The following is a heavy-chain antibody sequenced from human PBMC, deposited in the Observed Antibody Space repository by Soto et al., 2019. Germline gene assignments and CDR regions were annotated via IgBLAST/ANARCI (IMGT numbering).Heavy chain of an antibody. CDR2: ISNNGINT. V-gene: IGHV3-30-3*01. J-gene: IGHJ4*02. Sequence: PGGSLRLSCAASGFTFSTYTMYWVRQAPGKGLEWVAGISNNGINTHYADYVKGRFTISRDNSKNTLYVQMNSLGAEDTAVYYCAREWSISVAAPGYWGQGTLVTVSS. CDR1: GFTFSTYT. D-gene: IGHD6-19*01. CDR3: AREWSISVAAPGY.